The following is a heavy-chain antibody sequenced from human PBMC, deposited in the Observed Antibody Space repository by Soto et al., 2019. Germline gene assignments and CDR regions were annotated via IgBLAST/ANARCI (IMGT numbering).Heavy chain of an antibody. CDR2: INHSGST. J-gene: IGHJ4*02. CDR1: GGSFSGYY. V-gene: IGHV4-34*01. D-gene: IGHD3-22*01. Sequence: SETLSLTCAVYGGSFSGYYWSWIRQPPGKGLEWIGEINHSGSTNYNPSLKSRVTISVDTSKNQFSLKLSSVTAADTAVYYCARVTYYYDSGGPDYWGQGTLVTVSS. CDR3: ARVTYYYDSGGPDY.